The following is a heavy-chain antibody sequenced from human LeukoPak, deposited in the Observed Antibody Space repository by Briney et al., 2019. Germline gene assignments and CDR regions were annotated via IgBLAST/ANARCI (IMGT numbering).Heavy chain of an antibody. CDR1: GFTFISYA. CDR3: AKDYSKTSYYGSGTYYRPNWFDP. J-gene: IGHJ5*02. Sequence: PGGSLRLSCAASGFTFISYAIHWVRQAPGKGLEWVAVISFHGADSFYADSVKGRFTTSRDNSKNTLYLQMSSLRADDTAVYYCAKDYSKTSYYGSGTYYRPNWFDPWGQGTLVTVSS. CDR2: ISFHGADS. V-gene: IGHV3-30*04. D-gene: IGHD3-10*01.